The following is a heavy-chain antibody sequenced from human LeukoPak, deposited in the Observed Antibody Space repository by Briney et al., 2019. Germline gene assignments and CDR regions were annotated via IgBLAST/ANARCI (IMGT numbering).Heavy chain of an antibody. CDR2: INPNSGGT. D-gene: IGHD3-3*01. CDR1: GYTFTGYY. J-gene: IGHJ5*02. CDR3: ARGCGIFGVALKGFDP. V-gene: IGHV1-2*02. Sequence: ASVKVSCKASGYTFTGYYMHWVRQAPGQGLEWMGWINPNSGGTNYAQKFQGRVTMTRDTSISTAYMELSRLRSDDTAVYYCARGCGIFGVALKGFDPWGHGTLVTVSS.